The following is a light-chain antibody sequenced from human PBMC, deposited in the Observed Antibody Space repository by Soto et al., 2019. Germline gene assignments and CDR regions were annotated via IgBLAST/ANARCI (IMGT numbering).Light chain of an antibody. CDR3: SSYRIGGTFV. Sequence: QSALTQPASVSGSPGQSIAISCTGTSSDVGGYNYVSWHQQHPGKAPKVLISVVSNRPSGVSNRFSGSKSGNTASLTISGLQAEDEADYYCSSYRIGGTFVFGSGTKLTVL. CDR2: VVS. CDR1: SSDVGGYNY. J-gene: IGLJ1*01. V-gene: IGLV2-14*01.